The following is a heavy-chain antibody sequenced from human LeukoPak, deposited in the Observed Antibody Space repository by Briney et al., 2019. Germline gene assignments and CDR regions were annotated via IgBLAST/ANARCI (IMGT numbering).Heavy chain of an antibody. J-gene: IGHJ6*04. Sequence: PGGSLRLSCAASGFTFSSYEMNWVRQAPGRGVEWVSYISISGSTIYYADSVKGRFTISRDNAKNSLYLQMNRLRAEDTAVYYCAELGITMIGGVWGKGTTVTISS. V-gene: IGHV3-48*03. CDR1: GFTFSSYE. D-gene: IGHD3-10*02. CDR3: AELGITMIGGV. CDR2: ISISGSTI.